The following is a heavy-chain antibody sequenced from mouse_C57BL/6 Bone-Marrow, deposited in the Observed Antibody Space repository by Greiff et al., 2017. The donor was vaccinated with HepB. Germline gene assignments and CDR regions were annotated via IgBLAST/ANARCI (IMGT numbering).Heavy chain of an antibody. V-gene: IGHV5-16*01. J-gene: IGHJ4*01. CDR2: INYDGSST. D-gene: IGHD1-1*01. CDR3: ARDRGVVAPYYAMDY. Sequence: EVNVVESEGGLVQPGSSMKLSCTASGFTFSDYFMAWVRQVPEKGLEWVANINYDGSSTYYLDSLKSRFIISRDNAKNILYLQMSSLKSEDTATYYCARDRGVVAPYYAMDYWGQGTSVTVSS. CDR1: GFTFSDYF.